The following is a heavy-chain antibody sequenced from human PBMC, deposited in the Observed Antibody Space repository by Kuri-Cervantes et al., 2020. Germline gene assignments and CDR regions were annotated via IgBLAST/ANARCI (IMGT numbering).Heavy chain of an antibody. CDR1: GGSFSGYY. CDR2: INHSGST. CDR3: ARVESSGNFYYYMDV. V-gene: IGHV4-34*01. Sequence: SETLSLTCAVYGGSFSGYYWSWIRQPPGKGLEWIGEINHSGSTNYNPSLKSRVTISVDKSNNQFSLKVSSVTAADTAVYYCARVESSGNFYYYMDVWGKGTTVTVSS. J-gene: IGHJ6*03.